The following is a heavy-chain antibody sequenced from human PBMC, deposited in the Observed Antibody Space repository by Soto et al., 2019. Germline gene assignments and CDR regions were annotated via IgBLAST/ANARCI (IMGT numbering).Heavy chain of an antibody. CDR2: ISGSGDNT. J-gene: IGHJ4*02. CDR3: AKLNNGYYDY. CDR1: VFTFRHYA. D-gene: IGHD2-8*01. Sequence: VGSLRLSCVSSVFTFRHYAMSCVRQAPGKWLEWVSGISGSGDNTYYGDSVEGRFTISRDNSKNTLYVQMNSLRAEDTAVYYCAKLNNGYYDYWGQGTLVTVSS. V-gene: IGHV3-23*01.